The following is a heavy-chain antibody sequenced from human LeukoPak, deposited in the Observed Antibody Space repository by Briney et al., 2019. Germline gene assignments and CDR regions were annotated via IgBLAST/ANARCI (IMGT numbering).Heavy chain of an antibody. Sequence: PSETLSFTCAVYGGSFSGYYWSWIRQPPGKGLEWIGEINHSGSTNYNPSLKSRVTISVDTPKNQFSLKLSSVTAEDTAVYYCARDPNSSWRLYYFDYWGQGTLVTVSS. J-gene: IGHJ4*02. V-gene: IGHV4-34*01. CDR1: GGSFSGYY. D-gene: IGHD6-13*01. CDR3: ARDPNSSWRLYYFDY. CDR2: INHSGST.